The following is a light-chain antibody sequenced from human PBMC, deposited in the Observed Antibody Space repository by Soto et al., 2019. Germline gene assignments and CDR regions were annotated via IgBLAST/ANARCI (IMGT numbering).Light chain of an antibody. J-gene: IGKJ5*01. Sequence: DIQMTQSPSSLSASVGDRVTITCRASQNINNCLNWYQQKPEKVPKFLIQGTSILQSGVPSRFSGSGSGTDFTLTINSLQLEDFATYYCQQNYSNPRTFGQGTRLEIK. CDR1: QNINNC. CDR2: GTS. V-gene: IGKV1-39*01. CDR3: QQNYSNPRT.